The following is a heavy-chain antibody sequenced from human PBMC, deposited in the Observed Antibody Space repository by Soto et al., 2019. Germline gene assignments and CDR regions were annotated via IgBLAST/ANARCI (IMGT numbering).Heavy chain of an antibody. J-gene: IGHJ6*02. CDR1: GFTFSSYA. Sequence: VQLLESGGGLVQPEGSLRLSCAASGFTFSSYAMGWVRQGPGKGLEWMGGVIPIFGTPNFVQKFQDRVTITADEATSTTYMELRSLRSEDTAVYYCARVGSCLSSSCLYYGMDVWGQGTTVIVSS. V-gene: IGHV1-69*01. CDR3: ARVGSCLSSSCLYYGMDV. CDR2: VIPIFGTP. D-gene: IGHD2-2*01.